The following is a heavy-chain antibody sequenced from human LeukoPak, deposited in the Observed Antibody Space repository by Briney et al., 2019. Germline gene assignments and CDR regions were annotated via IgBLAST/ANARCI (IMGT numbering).Heavy chain of an antibody. D-gene: IGHD6-19*01. Sequence: GGSLRLSCAASGVIVSSNYMTWVRQDPGKGLEWVSAISDTGGGTYYADSVKGRFTISRDNSKNTLYLQMNSLRAEDTAVYYCARGEAVAGFERDWGQGTLVTVSS. CDR1: GVIVSSNY. J-gene: IGHJ4*02. CDR3: ARGEAVAGFERD. V-gene: IGHV3-23*01. CDR2: ISDTGGGT.